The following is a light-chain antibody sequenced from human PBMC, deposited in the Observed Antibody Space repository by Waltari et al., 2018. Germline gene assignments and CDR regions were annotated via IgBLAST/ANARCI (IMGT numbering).Light chain of an antibody. V-gene: IGKV3-11*01. CDR3: QQRSTWPPIT. J-gene: IGKJ5*01. CDR2: DAS. CDR1: QSVSPS. Sequence: DIVLTQSPPTLSLSPGQRATLPCRASQSVSPSLAWYQQKPGHAPRPLIYDASNRAASIPARFTGSGSGTDFTLTISSLEPEDFGVYYCQQRSTWPPITFGQGTRLEIK.